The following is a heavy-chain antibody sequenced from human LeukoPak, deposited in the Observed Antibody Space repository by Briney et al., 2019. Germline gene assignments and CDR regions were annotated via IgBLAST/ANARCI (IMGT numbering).Heavy chain of an antibody. CDR2: IYSGGST. CDR3: ARGGQQLLGYFDY. D-gene: IGHD6-13*01. Sequence: GGSLRLSCAASGFTVSSNYMSWVRQAPGKGLEWVSVIYSGGSTYYADFVKGRFTISRDNSKNTLYLQMNSLRAEDTAVYYCARGGQQLLGYFDYWGQGTLVTVSS. J-gene: IGHJ4*02. CDR1: GFTVSSNY. V-gene: IGHV3-53*01.